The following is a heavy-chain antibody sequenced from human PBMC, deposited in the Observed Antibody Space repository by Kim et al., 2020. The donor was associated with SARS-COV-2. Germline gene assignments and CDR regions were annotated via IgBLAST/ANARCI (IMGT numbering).Heavy chain of an antibody. CDR3: AKSRMGYTYGKFDY. CDR2: ISASGGST. Sequence: GGSLRLSCAASGITLSTYAMSWVRQAPGKGLEWVSGISASGGSTFYADSVKGRFAISRDTSKNTLYLQLHSLRAEDTAVYYCAKSRMGYTYGKFDYWGQGTRVTVS. D-gene: IGHD5-18*01. V-gene: IGHV3-23*01. CDR1: GITLSTYA. J-gene: IGHJ4*02.